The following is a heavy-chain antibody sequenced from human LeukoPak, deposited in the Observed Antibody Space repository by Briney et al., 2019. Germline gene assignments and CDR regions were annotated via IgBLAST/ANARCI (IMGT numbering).Heavy chain of an antibody. Sequence: SETLSLTCTVSGGSISSGGYYWSWIRQHPGKGLEWIGYIYYSGSTYYNPSLKSRVTISVDTSKNQFSLKLSSVTAADTAAYYCASLWFGESPNDAFDIWGQGTMVTVSS. J-gene: IGHJ3*02. CDR1: GGSISSGGYY. D-gene: IGHD3-10*01. CDR2: IYYSGST. V-gene: IGHV4-31*03. CDR3: ASLWFGESPNDAFDI.